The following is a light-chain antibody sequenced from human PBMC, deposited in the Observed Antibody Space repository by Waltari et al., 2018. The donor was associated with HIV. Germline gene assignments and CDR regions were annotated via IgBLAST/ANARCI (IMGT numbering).Light chain of an antibody. CDR3: QQRRDWPLT. V-gene: IGKV3-11*01. CDR1: QSLSVH. CDR2: DGS. Sequence: EIMLAQSPVTLSLSPGERATLFCRANQSLSVHLAWYQQKPGQAPRVLIYDGSNRATCVHARCSGSGSETDFTLTISSLEPEDFAVYYCQQRRDWPLTFGGGTKVDIK. J-gene: IGKJ4*01.